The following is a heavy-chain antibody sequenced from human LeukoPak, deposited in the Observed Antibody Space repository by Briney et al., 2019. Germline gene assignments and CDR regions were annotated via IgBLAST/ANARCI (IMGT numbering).Heavy chain of an antibody. CDR1: GFTFSSYW. Sequence: GASLRLSCAASGFTFSSYWVHWVRQAPGKGLVWVSRINSDGSTTNYADSVKGRFTISRDNAKNTLYLQMNSLRAEDTAVYYCAKSLGAPDDYWGQGTLVTVFS. CDR3: AKSLGAPDDY. D-gene: IGHD1-26*01. CDR2: INSDGSTT. V-gene: IGHV3-74*01. J-gene: IGHJ4*02.